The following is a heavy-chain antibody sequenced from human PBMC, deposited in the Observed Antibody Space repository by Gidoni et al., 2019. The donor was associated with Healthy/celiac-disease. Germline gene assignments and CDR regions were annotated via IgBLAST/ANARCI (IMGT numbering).Heavy chain of an antibody. CDR1: GFTFGDYA. CDR3: TRALLNFDY. D-gene: IGHD2-21*01. Sequence: EVQLVESGGGLVQPGRALRRSCTASGFTFGDYAMSWVRQAPGKGLEWVGFIRSKAYGGTTEYAASVKGRFTISRDDSKSIAYLQMNSLKTEDTAVYYCTRALLNFDYWGQGTLVTVSS. CDR2: IRSKAYGGTT. J-gene: IGHJ4*02. V-gene: IGHV3-49*04.